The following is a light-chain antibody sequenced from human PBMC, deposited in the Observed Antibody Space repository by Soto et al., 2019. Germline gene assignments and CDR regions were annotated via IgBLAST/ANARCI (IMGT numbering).Light chain of an antibody. CDR1: ENIFKF. Sequence: DILLIQSPATLSASVGDRITITCRASENIFKFLAWYQQSPGSAPNLLIYAASDLERGFPSRFSGSGSGTEFPLTIDHLQPNDSATYFCQHYHSHSITFGGGTQVDVK. V-gene: IGKV1-5*01. CDR2: AAS. CDR3: QHYHSHSIT. J-gene: IGKJ4*01.